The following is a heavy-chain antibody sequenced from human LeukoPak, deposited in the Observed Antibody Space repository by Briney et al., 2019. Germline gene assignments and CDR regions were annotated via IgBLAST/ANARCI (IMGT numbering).Heavy chain of an antibody. V-gene: IGHV3-7*01. CDR1: GFTFSSSW. J-gene: IGHJ4*02. CDR3: ARGGLDGWIHLWPSSHFDY. D-gene: IGHD5-18*01. Sequence: GGSLRLSCAASGFTFSSSWMNWVRQAPGKGLVWVANIKQDRSETYYVDSVKGRFTISRDNARNSLYLQMSSLRVEDTAVYYCARGGLDGWIHLWPSSHFDYWGQGTLVTVSS. CDR2: IKQDRSET.